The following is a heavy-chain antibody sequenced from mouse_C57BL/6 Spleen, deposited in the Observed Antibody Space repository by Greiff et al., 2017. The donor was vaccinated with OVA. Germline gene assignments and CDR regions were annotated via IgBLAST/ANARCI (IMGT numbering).Heavy chain of an antibody. Sequence: VQLQQSGAELARPGASVKLSCKASGYTFTSYGISWVKQRTGQGLEWIGEIYPRSGNTYYNEKFKGKATLTADKSSSTAYMELRSRTSEDSAVYFCARDYYGSSPPFAYWGQGTLVTVSA. CDR2: IYPRSGNT. CDR1: GYTFTSYG. V-gene: IGHV1-81*01. J-gene: IGHJ3*01. CDR3: ARDYYGSSPPFAY. D-gene: IGHD1-1*01.